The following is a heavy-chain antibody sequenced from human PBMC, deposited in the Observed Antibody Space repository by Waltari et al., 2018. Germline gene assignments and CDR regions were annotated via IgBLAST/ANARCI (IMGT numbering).Heavy chain of an antibody. CDR1: GAYFESSSHY. J-gene: IGHJ4*02. CDR2: IDYSGST. CDR3: ARTAYDHLTGYPTLDH. D-gene: IGHD3-9*01. Sequence: QVQLQESGPGLVKPSETLSLTCSVSGAYFESSSHYWGWVRQPPGKGLEWIGRIDYSGSTYYNPSLKSRVNMSVDTANDQFSLKVTSVTSADTAIYYCARTAYDHLTGYPTLDHWGQGILVTVSS. V-gene: IGHV4-39*07.